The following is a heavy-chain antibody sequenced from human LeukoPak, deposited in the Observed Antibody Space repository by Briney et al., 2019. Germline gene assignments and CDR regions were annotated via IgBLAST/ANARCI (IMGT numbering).Heavy chain of an antibody. CDR1: GGSFSGYY. CDR3: ARGRGYYYGSGRPFYYYYGMDV. CDR2: INHSGST. Sequence: TSETLSLTCAVYGGSFSGYYWSWIRQPPGKGLEWIGEINHSGSTNYNPSLKSRVTISVDTSKNQFSLKLSSVTAADTAVYYCARGRGYYYGSGRPFYYYYGMDVWGQGTTVTVSS. V-gene: IGHV4-34*01. D-gene: IGHD3-10*01. J-gene: IGHJ6*02.